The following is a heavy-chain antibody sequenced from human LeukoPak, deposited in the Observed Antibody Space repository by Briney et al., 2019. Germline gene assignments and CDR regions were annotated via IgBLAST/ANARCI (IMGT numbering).Heavy chain of an antibody. CDR3: ARVYSGLLWFGELLRDAFDI. J-gene: IGHJ3*02. CDR1: GYTFTSYD. CDR2: MNPNSGNT. D-gene: IGHD3-10*01. Sequence: GASVKVSCKASGYTFTSYDINWVRQATGQGLEWMGWMNPNSGNTGYAQKFQGRVTMTRNTSISTAYMELSSLRSEDTAVYYCARVYSGLLWFGELLRDAFDIWGQGTMVTVSS. V-gene: IGHV1-8*01.